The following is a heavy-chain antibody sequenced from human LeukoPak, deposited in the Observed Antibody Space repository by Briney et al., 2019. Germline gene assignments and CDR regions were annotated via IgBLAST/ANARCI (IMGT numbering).Heavy chain of an antibody. J-gene: IGHJ4*02. D-gene: IGHD2-2*01. CDR1: GFAFYNFS. Sequence: TGGSLRLSCAASGFAFYNFSMHWVRQAPGKGLEWVSAMYIDGGTYYADSVKGRFTISRDNSKNTLHLQMNSLRAEDTAVYYCARSVAPAARLDYWGQGTLVTVSS. CDR3: ARSVAPAARLDY. V-gene: IGHV3-53*01. CDR2: MYIDGGT.